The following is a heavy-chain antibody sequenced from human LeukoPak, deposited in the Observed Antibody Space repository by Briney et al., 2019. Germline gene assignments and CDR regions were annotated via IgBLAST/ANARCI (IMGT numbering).Heavy chain of an antibody. CDR3: ARDRGSGSYYNPDAFDI. J-gene: IGHJ3*02. CDR2: IKQDGSGK. Sequence: PGGSLRLSCVASGFTFSNYWMSWVRQAPGKGLEWVANIKQDGSGKYYVDSVKGRFTISRDNAKNSLYLQMNSLRAEDTAVYYCARDRGSGSYYNPDAFDIRGQGTMVTVSS. D-gene: IGHD3-10*01. V-gene: IGHV3-7*01. CDR1: GFTFSNYW.